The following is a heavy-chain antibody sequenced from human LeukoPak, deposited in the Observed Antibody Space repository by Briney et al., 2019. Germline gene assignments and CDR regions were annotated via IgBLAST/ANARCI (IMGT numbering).Heavy chain of an antibody. CDR3: ANDRNNWNYPATIDH. CDR2: ISGSGGTT. CDR1: GFTFSSYA. D-gene: IGHD1-7*01. Sequence: GGSLRLSCAASGFTFSSYAMSWVRQAPGKGLEWVSGISGSGGTTYYAASVKGRFTISRDNSKKTLYLQMNSLRAEDTAIYHCANDRNNWNYPATIDHWGQGTLVTVSS. V-gene: IGHV3-23*01. J-gene: IGHJ4*02.